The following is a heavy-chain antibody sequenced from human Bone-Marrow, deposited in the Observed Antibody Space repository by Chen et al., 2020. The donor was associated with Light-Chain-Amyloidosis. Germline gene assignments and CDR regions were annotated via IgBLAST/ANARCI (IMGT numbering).Heavy chain of an antibody. CDR3: ARMEGPYYYDSSGLVY. D-gene: IGHD3-22*01. J-gene: IGHJ4*02. CDR2: ISPYNGYT. Sequence: QVQLVQSGAEVKKPGASVKVSCKASGYTFTNYVIDWVRQAPGQGLEGMGWISPYNGYTKFAQRLHGRVTVTTDTSTNTAYMELRSLRSDDTAVYYCARMEGPYYYDSSGLVYWGQGTLVTVSS. V-gene: IGHV1-18*04. CDR1: GYTFTNYV.